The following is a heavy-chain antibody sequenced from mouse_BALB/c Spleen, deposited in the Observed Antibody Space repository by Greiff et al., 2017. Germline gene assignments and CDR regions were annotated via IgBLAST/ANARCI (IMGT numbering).Heavy chain of an antibody. D-gene: IGHD2-2*01. J-gene: IGHJ4*01. V-gene: IGHV14-3*02. CDR2: IDPANGNT. CDR3: AKNYGYDGDY. Sequence: EVQVVESGAELVKPGASVKLSCTASGFNIKDTYMHWVKQRPEQGLEWIGRIDPANGNTKYDPKFQGKATITADTSSNTAYLQLSSLTSEDTAVYYCAKNYGYDGDYWGQGTSVTVSS. CDR1: GFNIKDTY.